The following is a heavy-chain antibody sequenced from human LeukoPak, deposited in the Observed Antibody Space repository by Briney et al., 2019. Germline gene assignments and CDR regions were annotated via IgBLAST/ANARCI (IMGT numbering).Heavy chain of an antibody. CDR2: IKEDGSEK. J-gene: IGHJ4*02. D-gene: IGHD3-16*02. CDR3: ARDFGGMITFGGVIPK. V-gene: IGHV3-7*01. Sequence: PGGSLRLSCAASGFTFSSYSMNWVRQAPGKGLEWVANIKEDGSEKYYVDSVKGRFTISRDNAKTSVYLQMNSLRAEDTAVYYCARDFGGMITFGGVIPKGGQGTLVTVSS. CDR1: GFTFSSYS.